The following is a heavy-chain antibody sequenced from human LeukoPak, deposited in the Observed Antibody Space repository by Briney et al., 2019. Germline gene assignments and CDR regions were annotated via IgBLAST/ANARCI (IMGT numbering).Heavy chain of an antibody. V-gene: IGHV4-59*08. Sequence: SETLSLTCTVSGGSITSYYWSWIRQPPGKGLEWIGYIYYSGNTNYNPSLKSRVTISVDTSKNQFSLKLGSVTAADAAVYYCASLSTAAAGAPYAMDVWGQGTTVTVSS. CDR3: ASLSTAAAGAPYAMDV. D-gene: IGHD6-13*01. CDR2: IYYSGNT. J-gene: IGHJ6*02. CDR1: GGSITSYY.